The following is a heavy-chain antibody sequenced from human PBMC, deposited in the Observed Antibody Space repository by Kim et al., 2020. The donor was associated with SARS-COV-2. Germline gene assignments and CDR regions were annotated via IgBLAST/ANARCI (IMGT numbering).Heavy chain of an antibody. J-gene: IGHJ5*02. Sequence: GSLRLSCGASGFAFDDFTLHWVRQPPGKGLEWVSTITWDGTGTYYADSVMGRFSISRDNSRNSLFLQMNRLRPEDTAFYYCAKDHYFGSGNYWLPESWGPGTLVTVS. V-gene: IGHV3-43*01. CDR3: AKDHYFGSGNYWLPES. CDR1: GFAFDDFT. D-gene: IGHD3-10*01. CDR2: ITWDGTGT.